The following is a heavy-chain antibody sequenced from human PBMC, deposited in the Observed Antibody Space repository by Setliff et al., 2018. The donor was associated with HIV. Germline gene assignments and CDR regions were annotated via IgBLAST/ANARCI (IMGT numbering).Heavy chain of an antibody. Sequence: PSETLSLTCKVSGGSISSSHYYWGWIRQPPGKGLEWIGNIYYSGSTFYNPSLKSRVTISVDTSKNQFSLRLSSLTAADTAVFYCARLDYTNGRYFDYWGPGTLGTVS. CDR1: GGSISSSHYY. CDR3: ARLDYTNGRYFDY. V-gene: IGHV4-39*01. CDR2: IYYSGST. D-gene: IGHD4-4*01. J-gene: IGHJ4*02.